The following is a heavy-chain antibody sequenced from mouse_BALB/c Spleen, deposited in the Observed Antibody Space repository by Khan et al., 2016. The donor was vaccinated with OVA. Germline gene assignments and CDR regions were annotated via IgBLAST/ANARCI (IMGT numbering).Heavy chain of an antibody. D-gene: IGHD1-1*01. Sequence: QVQLKESGPGLVAPSQSLSITCTVSGFSLTSYGVHWVRQPPGKGLEWLGVIWAGGSTNYNSAPMSRLSISKDNSKSQVFLKMNSLQTDDTAMYYCARVFITTVVATDYWGQGTSVTVSS. V-gene: IGHV2-9*02. J-gene: IGHJ4*01. CDR1: GFSLTSYG. CDR2: IWAGGST. CDR3: ARVFITTVVATDY.